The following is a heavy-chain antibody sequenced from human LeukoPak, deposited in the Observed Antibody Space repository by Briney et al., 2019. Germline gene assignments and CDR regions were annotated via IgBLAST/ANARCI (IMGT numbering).Heavy chain of an antibody. CDR1: GYTFTSYG. CDR3: ARSPGDSSSWYWDPIFDY. Sequence: ASVKVSCKASGYTFTSYGISWVRQAPGQGLEWMGWISAYNGNTNYAQKLQGRVTMTTDTSTSTAYMELRSLRSDDTAVYYCARSPGDSSSWYWDPIFDYWGQGTLVTVSS. V-gene: IGHV1-18*01. CDR2: ISAYNGNT. J-gene: IGHJ4*02. D-gene: IGHD6-13*01.